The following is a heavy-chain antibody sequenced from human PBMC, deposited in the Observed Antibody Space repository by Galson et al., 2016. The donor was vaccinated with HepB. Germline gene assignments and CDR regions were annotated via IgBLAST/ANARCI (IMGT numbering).Heavy chain of an antibody. CDR1: GFTFSSYA. CDR3: ARALSSRWHNFDF. D-gene: IGHD5-24*01. Sequence: SLRLSCAASGFTFSSYALHWVRLAPGRGLEWVAVISSDGSQEYYADSVNGRFIISRDKPKNTLFLQMNSLAIDDTAVYFCARALSSRWHNFDFWGQGTLVIVSS. J-gene: IGHJ4*02. V-gene: IGHV3-30*01. CDR2: ISSDGSQE.